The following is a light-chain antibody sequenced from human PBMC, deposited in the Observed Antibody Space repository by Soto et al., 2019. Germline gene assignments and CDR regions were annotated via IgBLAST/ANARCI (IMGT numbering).Light chain of an antibody. CDR1: QTISNW. CDR2: DAS. CDR3: QQYKSYSPRT. V-gene: IGKV1-5*01. Sequence: DVQMTQSPSTLSASVGDRVTITCQASQTISNWLAWYQQRPGKAPQLLISDASRLESGVPSRFSGSGSGTEFTLTISSLQPDDSATYYCQQYKSYSPRTFGQGTKVDIK. J-gene: IGKJ1*01.